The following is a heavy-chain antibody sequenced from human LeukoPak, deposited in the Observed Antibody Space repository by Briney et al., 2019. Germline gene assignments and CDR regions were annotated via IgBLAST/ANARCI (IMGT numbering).Heavy chain of an antibody. Sequence: GESLKISCKGSGYSFTSYWIGWVRQMPGKGLEWMGIIYPGDSDTRYSPSFQGQVTISADKSISTAYLQWSSLKASDTATYYCARLRGGYCSGGSCYVDYWGQGTLVTVSS. V-gene: IGHV5-51*01. D-gene: IGHD2-15*01. CDR2: IYPGDSDT. J-gene: IGHJ4*02. CDR1: GYSFTSYW. CDR3: ARLRGGYCSGGSCYVDY.